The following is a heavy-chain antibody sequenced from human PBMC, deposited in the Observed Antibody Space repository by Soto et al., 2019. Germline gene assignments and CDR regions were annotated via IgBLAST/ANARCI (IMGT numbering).Heavy chain of an antibody. CDR3: AIDYSGYAADPEYYVVEV. D-gene: IGHD3-22*01. CDR2: VFYSGST. V-gene: IGHV4-39*01. CDR1: GGSVTLTSYS. Sequence: SENLSLTCSVSGGSVTLTSYSWGWIRQPPGQGPEWIGNVFYSGSTNYNPSLKSRVTISVDTSKNQFSLSMKSVSAADTAVYYCAIDYSGYAADPEYYVVEVWGQGTTVTVSS. J-gene: IGHJ6*02.